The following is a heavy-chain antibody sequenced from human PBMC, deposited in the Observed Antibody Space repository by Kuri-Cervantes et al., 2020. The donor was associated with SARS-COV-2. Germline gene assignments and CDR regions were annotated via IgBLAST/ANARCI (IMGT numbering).Heavy chain of an antibody. J-gene: IGHJ6*03. CDR1: GYTFSIYD. V-gene: IGHV1-8*02. Sequence: ASVKVSCKASGYTFSIYDINWVRQATGQGLEWMGWMNPNTGVTGYAQKFQGRVTMTRDTSTNTAYMELSSLRSEDTAVYYCARVGSHYDFWSGYSDDHYYYYYMDVWGKGTTVTVSS. D-gene: IGHD3-3*01. CDR3: ARVGSHYDFWSGYSDDHYYYYYMDV. CDR2: MNPNTGVT.